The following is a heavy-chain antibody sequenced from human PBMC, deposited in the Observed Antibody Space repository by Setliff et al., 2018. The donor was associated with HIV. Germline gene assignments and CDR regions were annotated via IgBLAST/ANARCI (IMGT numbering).Heavy chain of an antibody. D-gene: IGHD5-18*01. CDR3: AKGFRPVDTALVSGPTY. Sequence: PGGSLRLSCAASTFSVSEYAMSWVRQAPGKGLEWVSIITSGGSTYYADSAKGRFIISRDNSQNTLYLQMNSLRADDTAIYYCAKGFRPVDTALVSGPTYWGQGIRVTVSS. CDR1: TFSVSEYA. CDR2: ITSGGST. J-gene: IGHJ4*02. V-gene: IGHV3-23*01.